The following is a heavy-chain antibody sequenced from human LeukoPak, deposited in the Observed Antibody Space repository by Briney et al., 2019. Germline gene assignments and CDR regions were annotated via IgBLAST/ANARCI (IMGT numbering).Heavy chain of an antibody. CDR1: GYTFTSYG. V-gene: IGHV1-18*01. D-gene: IGHD3-22*01. Sequence: ASVKVSFKASGYTFTSYGISWVRQAPGQGLEWMGWISAYNGNTNYAQKLQGRVTMTTDTSTSTAYMELRSLRSDDTAVYYCARAATISTYDSSGPRFDPWGQGTLVTVSS. J-gene: IGHJ5*02. CDR3: ARAATISTYDSSGPRFDP. CDR2: ISAYNGNT.